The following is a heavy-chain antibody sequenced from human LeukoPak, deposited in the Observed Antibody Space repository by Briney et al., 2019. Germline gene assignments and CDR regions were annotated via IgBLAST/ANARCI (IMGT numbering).Heavy chain of an antibody. CDR2: ISSSSSTSTI. CDR1: GFTFRSYS. D-gene: IGHD1-26*01. J-gene: IGHJ6*02. V-gene: IGHV3-48*01. CDR3: TRDASGDTESGPRMDV. Sequence: GGSLRLSCAASGFTFRSYSMNWVRQAPGKGLEWVSYISSSSSTSTISYADSVRGRFTISRDNAKNSLYLQMISLRVEDTAVYYCTRDASGDTESGPRMDVWGQGTTVTVSS.